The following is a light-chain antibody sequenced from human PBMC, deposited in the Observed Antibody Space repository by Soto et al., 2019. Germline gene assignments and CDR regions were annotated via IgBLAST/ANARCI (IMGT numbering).Light chain of an antibody. V-gene: IGKV1-39*01. CDR1: QSISNY. CDR2: AAS. CDR3: QQSCSSLWT. J-gene: IGKJ1*01. Sequence: DIQMTQSPSSLSASVGDRVTITCRASQSISNYFNWYQQKPGKAPKLLIYAASSMQSGVPSRFSGCGSETDFSLTISSLQPDDSATYYCQQSCSSLWTFGQGTKVEV.